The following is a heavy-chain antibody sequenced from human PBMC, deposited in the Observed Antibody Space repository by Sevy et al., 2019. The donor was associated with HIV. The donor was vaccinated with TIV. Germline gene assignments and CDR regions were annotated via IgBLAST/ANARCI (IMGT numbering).Heavy chain of an antibody. CDR2: IYYNGHT. D-gene: IGHD5-12*01. CDR1: GGTIVSSGHY. CDR3: ARDAGGYDYAYGMDV. J-gene: IGHJ6*02. V-gene: IGHV4-39*02. Sequence: SETLSLTCSVSGGTIVSSGHYWGWIRQTPGKGLEWIGSIYYNGHTYYNPSLNSRLTISIDTSQHQFSLDLSSVTAADTAIYFCARDAGGYDYAYGMDVWGQGTTVTVSS.